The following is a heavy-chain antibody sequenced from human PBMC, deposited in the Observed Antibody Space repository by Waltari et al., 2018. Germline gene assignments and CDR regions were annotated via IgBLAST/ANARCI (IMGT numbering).Heavy chain of an antibody. CDR1: GFTFSSYE. Sequence: EVQLVESGGGLVQPGGSLRLSCAASGFTFSSYEMTWVRQAPGKGLEWVSYISSSGSTIYYADSVKGRFTISRDNAKNSLYLQMNSLRAEDTAVYYCARAEAVAGPFDYWGQGTLVTVSS. V-gene: IGHV3-48*03. CDR3: ARAEAVAGPFDY. D-gene: IGHD6-19*01. J-gene: IGHJ4*02. CDR2: ISSSGSTI.